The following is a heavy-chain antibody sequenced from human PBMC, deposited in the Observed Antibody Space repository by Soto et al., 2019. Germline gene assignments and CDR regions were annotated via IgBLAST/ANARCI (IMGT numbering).Heavy chain of an antibody. CDR3: VTDGSGSYPR. Sequence: GGSLRLSCAASGFTFSSYWMHWVRQAPGKGLAWVSRINSDGSSTSYADSVKGRFTISRDNAKNTLYLQMNSLRAEDTAVYYCVTDGSGSYPRWGQGTLVTVSS. CDR2: INSDGSST. D-gene: IGHD3-10*01. V-gene: IGHV3-74*01. CDR1: GFTFSSYW. J-gene: IGHJ4*02.